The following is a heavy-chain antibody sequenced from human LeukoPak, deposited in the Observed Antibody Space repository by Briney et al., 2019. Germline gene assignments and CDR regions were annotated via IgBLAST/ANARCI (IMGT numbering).Heavy chain of an antibody. J-gene: IGHJ3*02. Sequence: PSETLSLTCTVSGGSISRYYWGWIRQPPGKGLEWIGYVFYSGTTNHNPSLKSRVTISIDTSKTQFSLKLNSVTAADTAVYYCANNFAISAGSAYDIWGQGTMVTVSS. CDR3: ANNFAISAGSAYDI. D-gene: IGHD1-1*01. CDR2: VFYSGTT. CDR1: GGSISRYY. V-gene: IGHV4-59*01.